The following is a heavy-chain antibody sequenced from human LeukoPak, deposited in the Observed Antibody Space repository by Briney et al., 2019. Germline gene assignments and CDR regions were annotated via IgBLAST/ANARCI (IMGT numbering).Heavy chain of an antibody. CDR1: GFTFSSYT. J-gene: IGHJ4*02. Sequence: GGSLRLSCAASGFTFSSYTMNWIRQAPGKGLEWISFIKTKSKAIYYADSVKGRLTISRDNARNLLHLQMNSLRAEDTALYFCVRDQDWAFDYWGQGTLVTVSS. V-gene: IGHV3-48*01. D-gene: IGHD3-9*01. CDR3: VRDQDWAFDY. CDR2: IKTKSKAI.